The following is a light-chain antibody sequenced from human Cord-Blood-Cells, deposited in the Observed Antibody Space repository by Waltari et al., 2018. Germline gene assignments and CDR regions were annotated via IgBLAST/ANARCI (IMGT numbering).Light chain of an antibody. CDR2: YVS. V-gene: IGLV2-14*03. CDR1: SSDVAGYNY. J-gene: IGLJ1*01. Sequence: QSALTQPASVSGPPGQSITLSCTGTSSDVAGYNYVLWYQQHPGKAPKPIIYYVSNRPSGVSNRFSGSKSGNTASLTISGLQAEDEADYYCSSYTSSSTLVFGTGTKVTVL. CDR3: SSYTSSSTLV.